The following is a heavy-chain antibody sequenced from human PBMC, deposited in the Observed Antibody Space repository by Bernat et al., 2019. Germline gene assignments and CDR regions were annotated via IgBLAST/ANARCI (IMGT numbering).Heavy chain of an antibody. J-gene: IGHJ5*02. CDR2: IYYSGNT. V-gene: IGHV4-39*02. Sequence: QLHLQESGPGLVKASETLSLTCTVSGGSISSSGYYWGWIRQPPGKGLEWVGSIYYSGNTYYNPSLKSRVTISVDTSKNQFSLKLSSVTAADTALYFCARDLSHYDLKISVEARGTWFDPWGQGTLVTVSS. D-gene: IGHD3-22*01. CDR3: ARDLSHYDLKISVEARGTWFDP. CDR1: GGSISSSGYY.